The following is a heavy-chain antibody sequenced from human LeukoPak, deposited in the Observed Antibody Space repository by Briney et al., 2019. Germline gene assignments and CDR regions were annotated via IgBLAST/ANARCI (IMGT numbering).Heavy chain of an antibody. V-gene: IGHV3-23*01. CDR1: GFTFSSYA. CDR3: AKDERNWNYNLASQTYD. D-gene: IGHD1-7*01. CDR2: ISGSGVST. Sequence: RGSLRLSCAASGFTFSSYAMSWVRQAPGKGLEWVSAISGSGVSTYYADSVKGRFTVSRDNSKNTLYLQMSSLRAEDTAVYYCAKDERNWNYNLASQTYDWGQGTLVTVSS. J-gene: IGHJ4*02.